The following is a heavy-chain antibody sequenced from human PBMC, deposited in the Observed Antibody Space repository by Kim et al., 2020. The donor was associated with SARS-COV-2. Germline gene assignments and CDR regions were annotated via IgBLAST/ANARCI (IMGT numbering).Heavy chain of an antibody. D-gene: IGHD3-9*01. CDR2: ISSSSSTI. CDR3: ASGRYYGILTGYQPRFDY. Sequence: GGSLRLSCAASGFTFSSYSMNWVRQAPGKGLEWVSYISSSSSTIYYADSVKGRFTISRDNAKNSLYLQMNSLRAEDTAVYYCASGRYYGILTGYQPRFDYWGQGTLVTVSS. V-gene: IGHV3-48*04. J-gene: IGHJ4*02. CDR1: GFTFSSYS.